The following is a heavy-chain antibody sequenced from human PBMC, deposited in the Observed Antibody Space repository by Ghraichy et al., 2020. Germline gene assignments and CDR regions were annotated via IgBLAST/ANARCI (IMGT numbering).Heavy chain of an antibody. Sequence: GESLNISCAASGFDFTSSAMDWVRQVPGKGLEWVAFISNVDGNTKNSVESVKGRFTISRDNSKNTVFLQMDSLRVEDMAVYYCARGAEYAFDLWGQGTLVTVSS. CDR1: GFDFTSSA. CDR2: ISNVDGNTK. CDR3: ARGAEYAFDL. J-gene: IGHJ4*02. V-gene: IGHV3-30*02. D-gene: IGHD2-2*01.